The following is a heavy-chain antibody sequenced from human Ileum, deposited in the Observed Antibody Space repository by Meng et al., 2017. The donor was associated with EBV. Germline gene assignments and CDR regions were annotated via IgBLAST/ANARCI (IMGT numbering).Heavy chain of an antibody. CDR1: GYPISTTNS. Sequence: QGRPQAVGPGLVQPPDPLSLRCAVPGYPISTTNSWGWNWQPPGKGLEWIGNIYYSGTTYNTPSLKSRVTMSIDPSKNQFSLKLSSVTAVDTAVYYCARNSESGGYIDYWGLGTLVTVSS. J-gene: IGHJ4*02. CDR3: ARNSESGGYIDY. CDR2: IYYSGTT. V-gene: IGHV4-28*01. D-gene: IGHD1-26*01.